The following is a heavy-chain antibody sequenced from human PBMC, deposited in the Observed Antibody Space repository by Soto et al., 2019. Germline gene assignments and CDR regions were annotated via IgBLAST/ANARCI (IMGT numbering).Heavy chain of an antibody. Sequence: PSETLSLTCTVSGISVSSNDYYWGWVRQSPGKGLDWIGNLFYSGSTFYNPSLRSRVTISADTSKNQFSLRLSSVTAADTAVYYCAAFVVPASRNTDFDFWGQGTMVTVYS. J-gene: IGHJ4*02. CDR1: GISVSSNDYY. V-gene: IGHV4-39*01. CDR3: AAFVVPASRNTDFDF. CDR2: LFYSGST. D-gene: IGHD2-15*01.